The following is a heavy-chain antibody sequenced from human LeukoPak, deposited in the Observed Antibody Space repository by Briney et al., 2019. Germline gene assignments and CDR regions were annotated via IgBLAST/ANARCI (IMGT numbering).Heavy chain of an antibody. D-gene: IGHD2-21*02. CDR3: ARGWGPAYCGGDCHRHFDY. V-gene: IGHV4-30-4*07. Sequence: PSQTLSLTCAVSGGSISSGGYSWNWIRQPPGKVLEWIGYIYNSGSTSYNPSLKSRVSLSVDTSKNLFSLTLNSMTAADTAVYYCARGWGPAYCGGDCHRHFDYWGQGTLVTVSS. CDR1: GGSISSGGYS. CDR2: IYNSGST. J-gene: IGHJ4*02.